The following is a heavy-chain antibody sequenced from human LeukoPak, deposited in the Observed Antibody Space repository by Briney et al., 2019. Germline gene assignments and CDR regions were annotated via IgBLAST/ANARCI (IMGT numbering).Heavy chain of an antibody. V-gene: IGHV1-2*02. D-gene: IGHD1-26*01. Sequence: ASVKVSCKASGYTFTAYYLHWVRQAPGLELEWMGWINPNSGGTNYAQKFQGRVTMTRDTSISAAYMELTRLRSDDTAVYYCAREWELLVDYWGQGALVTVSS. J-gene: IGHJ4*02. CDR3: AREWELLVDY. CDR2: INPNSGGT. CDR1: GYTFTAYY.